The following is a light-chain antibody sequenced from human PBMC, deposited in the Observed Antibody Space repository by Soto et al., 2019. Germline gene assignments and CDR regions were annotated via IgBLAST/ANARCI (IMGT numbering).Light chain of an antibody. CDR2: EVS. CDR1: SSDIGSFNY. CDR3: SSYADDNICV. Sequence: QSVLTQPPSVSGSPGQSIAISCTGTSSDIGSFNYVPWYQQHPGKAPKLMIHEVSNRPSGVSDRFSGSKSGNTASLTVSGLQAEDEADYHCSSYADDNICVFGTGTKVTVL. V-gene: IGLV2-14*03. J-gene: IGLJ1*01.